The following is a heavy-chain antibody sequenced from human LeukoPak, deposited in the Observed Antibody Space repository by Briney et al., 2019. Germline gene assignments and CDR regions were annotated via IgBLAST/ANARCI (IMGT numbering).Heavy chain of an antibody. CDR1: GCSISSYY. Sequence: SETLSLTCTASGCSISSYYWSWIRQPPGKGLEWIGYIYYRTSTNYNLTLKSRVTISVATSKNQSSLKLSSVTDADTAVYYCARGVEYSSSSGLGYWGQGTLVTVSS. D-gene: IGHD6-6*01. V-gene: IGHV4-59*01. CDR3: ARGVEYSSSSGLGY. J-gene: IGHJ4*02. CDR2: IYYRTST.